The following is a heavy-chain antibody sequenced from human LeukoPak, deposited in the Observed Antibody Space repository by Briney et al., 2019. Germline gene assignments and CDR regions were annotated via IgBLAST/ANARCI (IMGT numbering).Heavy chain of an antibody. J-gene: IGHJ5*02. CDR3: ARDVYYGSGFDP. CDR1: GFTFDDYG. D-gene: IGHD3-10*01. V-gene: IGHV3-20*04. Sequence: PGGSLRLSCAASGFTFDDYGMSWVRQVPGKGLEWFSGINWNGGSTGYADSVKGRFTISRDNAKNSLYLQMNSLRAEDTALYYCARDVYYGSGFDPWGQGTLVTVSS. CDR2: INWNGGST.